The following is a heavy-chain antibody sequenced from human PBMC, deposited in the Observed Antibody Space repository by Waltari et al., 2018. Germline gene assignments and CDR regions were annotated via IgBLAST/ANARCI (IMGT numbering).Heavy chain of an antibody. J-gene: IGHJ4*02. CDR2: ISSSSSYI. Sequence: EVQLVESGGGLVKPGGSLRLSCAASGFTFSRYSMNWVRQAPGKGLEWVSSISSSSSYIYYADSVKGRFTISRDNAKNSLYLQMNSLRAEDTAVYYCARDQAAAGTVDYWGQGTLVTVSS. CDR3: ARDQAAAGTVDY. D-gene: IGHD6-13*01. V-gene: IGHV3-21*01. CDR1: GFTFSRYS.